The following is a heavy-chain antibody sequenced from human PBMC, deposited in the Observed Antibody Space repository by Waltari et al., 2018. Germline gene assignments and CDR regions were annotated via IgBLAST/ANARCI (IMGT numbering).Heavy chain of an antibody. CDR3: ARGREPGLVVLPADV. J-gene: IGHJ6*02. Sequence: QVQLVQSEAEVKKPGSSVKVSCRASGGTFSNYAINWVRLAPGQGLEWMGRLIPFLSVTKYAGNFQGRVPCTADQSTGTAFMELSSLRSDDTAVYYCARGREPGLVVLPADVWGQGTTVTVAS. D-gene: IGHD2-2*01. CDR2: LIPFLSVT. V-gene: IGHV1-69*09. CDR1: GGTFSNYA.